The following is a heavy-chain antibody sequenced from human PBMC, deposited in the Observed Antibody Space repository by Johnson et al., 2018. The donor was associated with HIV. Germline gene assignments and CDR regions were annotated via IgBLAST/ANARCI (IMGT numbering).Heavy chain of an antibody. V-gene: IGHV3-53*01. CDR3: ARDPSRSPGAFDI. Sequence: MQLVESGGGVVQPGRSLRLSCAVSGFTVSSNYMSWVRQAPGKGLEWVSVIYSGGTTNYADSVKGRFTISRDNSKNTLYLQMNNLRAEDTAVYYCARDPSRSPGAFDIWGQGTMVTVSS. CDR2: IYSGGTT. CDR1: GFTVSSNY. J-gene: IGHJ3*02.